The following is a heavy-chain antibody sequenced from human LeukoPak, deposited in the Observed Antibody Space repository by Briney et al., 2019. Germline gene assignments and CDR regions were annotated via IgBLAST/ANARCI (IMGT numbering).Heavy chain of an antibody. CDR2: IYYSGST. CDR3: ARDRRSSSIWYLDY. Sequence: SETLSLTCTVSGGSISSYYWSWTRQPPGKGLEWIGYIYYSGSTNYNPSLKSRVTISVDTSKNQFSLKLSSVTAADTAVYYCARDRRSSSIWYLDYWGQGTLVTVSS. V-gene: IGHV4-59*01. J-gene: IGHJ4*02. CDR1: GGSISSYY. D-gene: IGHD6-13*01.